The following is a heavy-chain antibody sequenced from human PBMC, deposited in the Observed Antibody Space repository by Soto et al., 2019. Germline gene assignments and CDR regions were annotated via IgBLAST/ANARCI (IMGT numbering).Heavy chain of an antibody. V-gene: IGHV3-15*01. CDR2: IKSETDGGTT. CDR3: TTGLSGF. Sequence: EVQVVESGGGLVKPGGSLRLSCAASGFTVINAWMTWVRQAPGKGLEWVGRIKSETDGGTTDYAAAVKGRFTISRDESKNSLYLQMNSLKTEDTAVYYCTTGLSGFWGQGTLVTVSS. J-gene: IGHJ4*02. CDR1: GFTVINAW. D-gene: IGHD3-10*01.